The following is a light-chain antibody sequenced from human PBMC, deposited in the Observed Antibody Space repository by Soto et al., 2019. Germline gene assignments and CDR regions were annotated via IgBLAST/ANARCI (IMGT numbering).Light chain of an antibody. J-gene: IGKJ2*01. CDR3: QQYNNWPPGT. CDR1: QSVSSN. V-gene: IGKV3-15*01. CDR2: GAS. Sequence: EIVMTQSPATLSVSPGERATLSCRASQSVSSNLAWYQQKPGQAPRLLIYGASTRATGIPARFSDSGSGTEFTHTISSLQSEDFAVYYCQQYNNWPPGTFGQGTKLEIK.